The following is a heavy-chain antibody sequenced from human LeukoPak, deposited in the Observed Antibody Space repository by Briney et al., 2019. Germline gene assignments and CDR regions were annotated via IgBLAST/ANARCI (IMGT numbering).Heavy chain of an antibody. D-gene: IGHD1-26*01. CDR2: TNSDGSTT. CDR3: ATNIVGPTLDY. CDR1: GFTFSSYW. J-gene: IGHJ4*02. Sequence: PGGSLRLSCAAPGFTFSSYWMHWVRQAPEKGLVWVSGTNSDGSTTAYADSVKGRFTISRDNAKNTLYLQMNSLRAEDTAVYYCATNIVGPTLDYWGQGTLVTVSS. V-gene: IGHV3-74*01.